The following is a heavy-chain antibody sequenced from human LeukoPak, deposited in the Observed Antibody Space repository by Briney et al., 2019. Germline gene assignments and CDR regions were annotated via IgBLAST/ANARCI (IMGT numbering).Heavy chain of an antibody. CDR1: GYSISSGYY. J-gene: IGHJ3*02. D-gene: IGHD6-13*01. CDR3: ARGIAAASERALDI. Sequence: SETLSLTCTVSGYSISSGYYWGWIRQPPGKGLEWIGSIYYSGSPYYNPSLKSRVTISVDTSKSRFSLKLSSVTAADTAVYYCARGIAAASERALDIWGQGTTVTVSS. V-gene: IGHV4-38-2*02. CDR2: IYYSGSP.